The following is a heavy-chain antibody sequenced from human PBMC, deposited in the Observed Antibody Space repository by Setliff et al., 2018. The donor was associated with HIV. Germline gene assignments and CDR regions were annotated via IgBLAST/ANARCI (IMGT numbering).Heavy chain of an antibody. CDR1: GYTFTDYY. J-gene: IGHJ4*02. V-gene: IGHV1-2*02. D-gene: IGHD6-6*01. Sequence: ASVKVSCKASGYTFTDYYLHWVRQAPGQGLEWVGWINPNSGGTDYAQKFQGRVTMTRDTSISTAYMELSRLRSDDTAVYYCARSSPYSSSYGYWGQGTLVTVSS. CDR2: INPNSGGT. CDR3: ARSSPYSSSYGY.